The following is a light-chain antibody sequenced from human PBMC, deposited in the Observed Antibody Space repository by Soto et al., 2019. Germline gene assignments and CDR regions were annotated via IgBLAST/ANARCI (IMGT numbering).Light chain of an antibody. V-gene: IGKV3-11*01. CDR2: DAS. CDR3: QQYNNWPT. CDR1: QSVSTNY. J-gene: IGKJ1*01. Sequence: EVLLTQSPGTPSLTRGPTATLSCGATQSVSTNYLAWYQQKPGQAPRLLIYDASNRATAIPARFSGSGSGTDFTLTISSLQSEDFAVYYCQQYNNWPTFGQGAKVAI.